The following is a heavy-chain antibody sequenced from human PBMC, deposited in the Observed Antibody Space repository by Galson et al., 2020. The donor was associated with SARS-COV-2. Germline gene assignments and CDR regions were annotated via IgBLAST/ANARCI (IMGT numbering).Heavy chain of an antibody. J-gene: IGHJ4*02. Sequence: ASETLSLTCTVSGGSISSGDYYWSWIRQPPGKGLEWIGYIYYSGSTYYNPSLRSRVSISVDTSKNQFSLKLSSVTAADTAVYYCARDSGDVYARGIYWGQGALVTVSS. CDR3: ARDSGDVYARGIY. CDR1: GGSISSGDYY. D-gene: IGHD3-10*01. V-gene: IGHV4-30-4*01. CDR2: IYYSGST.